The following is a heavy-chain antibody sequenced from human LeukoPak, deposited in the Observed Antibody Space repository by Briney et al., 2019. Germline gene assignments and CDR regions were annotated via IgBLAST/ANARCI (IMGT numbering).Heavy chain of an antibody. CDR3: ARYTRIPDY. Sequence: PSEALSLTCTVSGASITGYYWTWIRQPPGKGLECFGYIYYTGDSNYNPSLKSRVTMSLDTSKSQFSVKLTSVTAADTAIYYCARYTRIPDYWGQGTLVTVTS. J-gene: IGHJ4*02. V-gene: IGHV4-59*01. CDR2: IYYTGDS. D-gene: IGHD2-15*01. CDR1: GASITGYY.